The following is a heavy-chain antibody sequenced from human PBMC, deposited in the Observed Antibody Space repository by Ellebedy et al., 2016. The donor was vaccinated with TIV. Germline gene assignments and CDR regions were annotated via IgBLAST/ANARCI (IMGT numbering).Heavy chain of an antibody. CDR2: TRNKANSYTT. D-gene: IGHD2-15*01. J-gene: IGHJ4*02. CDR1: GFTFSDHY. CDR3: TTGFYCSGGSCSDY. Sequence: GESLKISCAASGFTFSDHYMDWVRQAPGKGLEWVGRTRNKANSYTTEYAASVKGRFTISRDDSKNSLYLQMNSLKTEDTAVYYCTTGFYCSGGSCSDYWGQGTLVTVSS. V-gene: IGHV3-72*01.